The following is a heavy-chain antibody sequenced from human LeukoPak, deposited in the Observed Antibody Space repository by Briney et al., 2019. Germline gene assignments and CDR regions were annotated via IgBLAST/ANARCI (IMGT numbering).Heavy chain of an antibody. D-gene: IGHD1-26*01. CDR3: ARSYSGSFLY. CDR2: VYHGGNT. J-gene: IGHJ1*01. V-gene: IGHV4-38-2*02. Sequence: PSETLSLTCTVSGGSISYYYWGWIRQPPGKGLEFIGSVYHGGNTYYKASLKSRVTISLDTSKNQFSLRLSSVTAADTAVYYCARSYSGSFLYWGQGSLVTVSS. CDR1: GGSISYYY.